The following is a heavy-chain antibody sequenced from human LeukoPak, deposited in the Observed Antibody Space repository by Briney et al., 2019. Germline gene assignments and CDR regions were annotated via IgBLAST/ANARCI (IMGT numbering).Heavy chain of an antibody. J-gene: IGHJ4*02. Sequence: PGGSLRLSCAASGFTISSNYMTWVRQAPGKGLEWVSIIYSGGSTYYADSVKGRFAISRDNSKNTLYLQMNSLRAEDTALYYCAKDKGYSIKTGGIAYWGQGTLVTVSS. CDR2: IYSGGST. V-gene: IGHV3-53*05. CDR3: AKDKGYSIKTGGIAY. D-gene: IGHD6-13*01. CDR1: GFTISSNY.